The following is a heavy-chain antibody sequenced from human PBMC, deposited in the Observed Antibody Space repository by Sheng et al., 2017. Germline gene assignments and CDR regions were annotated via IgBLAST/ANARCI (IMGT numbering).Heavy chain of an antibody. CDR1: GGSISSSSYY. V-gene: IGHV4-39*07. CDR2: IYYSGST. D-gene: IGHD6-13*01. Sequence: QLQLQESGPGLVKPSETLSLTCTVSGGSISSSSYYWGWIRQPPGKGLEWIGSIYYSGSTYYNPSLKSRVTISVDTSKNQFSLKLSSVTAADTAVYYCARVLSSSWYGAFDIWGQGTMVTVSS. J-gene: IGHJ3*02. CDR3: ARVLSSSWYGAFDI.